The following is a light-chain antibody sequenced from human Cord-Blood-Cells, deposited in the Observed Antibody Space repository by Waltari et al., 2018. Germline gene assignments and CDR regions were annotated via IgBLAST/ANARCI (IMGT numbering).Light chain of an antibody. CDR1: SSDVGGYNY. CDR2: EVS. V-gene: IGLV2-14*01. CDR3: SSYTSSSTPYVV. J-gene: IGLJ2*01. Sequence: QSALTQPASVSGSPGQSITIYCTGTSSDVGGYNYVSWYQQPPDKAPKLMIYEVSNRPSGVSNRFSGSKSGNTASLTISGLQAEDEADYYCSSYTSSSTPYVVFGGGTKLTVL.